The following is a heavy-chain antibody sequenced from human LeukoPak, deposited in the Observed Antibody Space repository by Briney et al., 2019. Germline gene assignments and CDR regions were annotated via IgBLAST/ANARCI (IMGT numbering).Heavy chain of an antibody. CDR1: GGSIRSSNNY. CDR2: IHYSGST. V-gene: IGHV4-39*07. Sequence: KSSETLSLTCTVSGGSIRSSNNYWGWIRQPPGKGLEWIGGIHYSGSTYYYPSLKSRVTISVDTSKNQFSLKLSSVTAADTAVYYCARATNPRNVLRFLEWSIRGYYFDYWGQGTLVTVSS. J-gene: IGHJ4*02. CDR3: ARATNPRNVLRFLEWSIRGYYFDY. D-gene: IGHD3-3*01.